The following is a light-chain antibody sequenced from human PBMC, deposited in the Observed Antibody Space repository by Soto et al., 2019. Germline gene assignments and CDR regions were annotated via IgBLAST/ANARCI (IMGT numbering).Light chain of an antibody. CDR2: DTS. V-gene: IGLV7-46*01. J-gene: IGLJ3*02. CDR3: LLSYSGARWV. CDR1: TGAVTSGHY. Sequence: QAVVTQEPSLTVSPGGTVTLTCGSSTGAVTSGHYPYWFQQKPGQAPRTLIYDTSNKHSWTPARFSGSLLGVKAALTLSGAQPEDEAEYYCLLSYSGARWVFGGGTKLTVL.